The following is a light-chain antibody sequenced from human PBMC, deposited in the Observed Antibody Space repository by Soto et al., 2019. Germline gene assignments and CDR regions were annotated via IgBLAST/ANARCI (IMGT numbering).Light chain of an antibody. V-gene: IGLV1-47*01. Sequence: QPVLTQPPSASGTPGQRVTISCSGSSSNIGSNYVFWYQHLPGTAPKLLSYRNNQRPSGVPDRFSGSKSGTSASLAISGLRSEDETDYYCAAWDDSLSGVVFGGGTKLTVL. CDR1: SSNIGSNY. CDR2: RNN. CDR3: AAWDDSLSGVV. J-gene: IGLJ2*01.